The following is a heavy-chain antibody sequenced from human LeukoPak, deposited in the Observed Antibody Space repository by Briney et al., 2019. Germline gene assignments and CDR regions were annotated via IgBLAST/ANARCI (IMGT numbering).Heavy chain of an antibody. D-gene: IGHD1-26*01. CDR3: PRGQISILGAIADY. J-gene: IGHJ4*02. V-gene: IGHV1-69*05. Sequence: PVKVSCKSTGCTFSSYAISWLRQPPGQGLEWMGSIIPIFCTANYAQKFQARVMITTDESTSTAYMELSSLPYEDTDVYYFPRGQISILGAIADYWGQGTLVTVSS. CDR2: IIPIFCTA. CDR1: GCTFSSYA.